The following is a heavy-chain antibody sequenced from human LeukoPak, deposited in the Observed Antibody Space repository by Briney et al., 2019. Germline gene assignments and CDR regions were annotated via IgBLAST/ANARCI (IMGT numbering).Heavy chain of an antibody. V-gene: IGHV4-34*01. CDR2: INHSGST. D-gene: IGHD3-9*01. J-gene: IGHJ6*03. Sequence: SETLSLTCTVSGGSISSYYWSWIRQPPGKGLEWIGEINHSGSTNYNPSLKSRVTISVDTSKNQFSLKLSSVTAADTAVYYCARIKFDILTGYYSYYYYYMDVWGKGTAVTISS. CDR1: GGSISSYY. CDR3: ARIKFDILTGYYSYYYYYMDV.